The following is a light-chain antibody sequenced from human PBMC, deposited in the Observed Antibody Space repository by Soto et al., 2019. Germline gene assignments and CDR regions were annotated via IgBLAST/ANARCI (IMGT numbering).Light chain of an antibody. V-gene: IGKV1-9*01. CDR1: QAISSY. CDR3: QQLNSFPIT. Sequence: DIQLTQAPSFLSASARDRVSITCRPSQAISSYLAWYQQKPGRAPKLLIYAASTLQSGVPSRFSGSGSGTEFTLTITSLQPEDFATYYCQQLNSFPITFCQGARLEIK. J-gene: IGKJ5*01. CDR2: AAS.